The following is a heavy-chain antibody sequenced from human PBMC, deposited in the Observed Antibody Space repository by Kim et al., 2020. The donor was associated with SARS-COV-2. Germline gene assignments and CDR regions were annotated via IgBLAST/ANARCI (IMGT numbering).Heavy chain of an antibody. CDR3: ARAALRFLEWLFDP. D-gene: IGHD3-3*01. Sequence: DHVKGRFTISRDNAKNSQYLQMNSLRAEDTAVYYCARAALRFLEWLFDPWGQGTLVTVSS. V-gene: IGHV3-7*01. J-gene: IGHJ5*02.